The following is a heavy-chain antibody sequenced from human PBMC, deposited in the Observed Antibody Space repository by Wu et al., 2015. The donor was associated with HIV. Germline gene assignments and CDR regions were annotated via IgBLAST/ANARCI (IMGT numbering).Heavy chain of an antibody. Sequence: QVQLVQSGAEVKKPGASVKVSCKASGYTFTGYYMHWVRQAPGQGLEWMGWINPNSGGTNYAQNFQGRVTMTRNTSITTAYMELSRLRSDDTAVYYCARARFSSTSPYYYYYYMDVWGKGTTVTVSS. D-gene: IGHD6-13*01. CDR3: ARARFSSTSPYYYYYYMDV. CDR1: GYTFTGYY. V-gene: IGHV1-2*02. CDR2: INPNSGGT. J-gene: IGHJ6*03.